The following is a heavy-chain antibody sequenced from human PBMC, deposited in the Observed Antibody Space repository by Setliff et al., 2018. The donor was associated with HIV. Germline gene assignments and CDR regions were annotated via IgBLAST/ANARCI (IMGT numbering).Heavy chain of an antibody. CDR2: INPSSEST. CDR1: GYTFTSYL. CDR3: XRGXXXXXXXXXGFLFYFDN. Sequence: ASVKVSCKASGYTFTSYLWHMARQAPGQGLEWMGIINPSSESTTYNPSLTRRLVISADXSKXXFSLELNXXXXXXXXXXXXXRGXXXXXXXXXGFLFYFDNWGQGTLVTVSS. D-gene: IGHD3-10*01. V-gene: IGHV1-46*01. J-gene: IGHJ4*02.